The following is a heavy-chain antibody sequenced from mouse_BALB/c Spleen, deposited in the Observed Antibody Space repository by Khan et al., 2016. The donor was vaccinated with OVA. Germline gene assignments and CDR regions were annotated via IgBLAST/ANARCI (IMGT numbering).Heavy chain of an antibody. Sequence: EVQLQESGPGLVKPSQSLSLTCTVTGYSITSDYAWNWIRQFPGNKLEWMGYISYSGRTSYNPSLQSRISIPRDTSPNQFFLQFNSVTTEDTATYYGARAVTITTVVATDVDYWGQGTTLTVSS. D-gene: IGHD1-1*01. CDR2: ISYSGRT. CDR1: GYSITSDYA. J-gene: IGHJ2*01. CDR3: ARAVTITTVVATDVDY. V-gene: IGHV3-2*02.